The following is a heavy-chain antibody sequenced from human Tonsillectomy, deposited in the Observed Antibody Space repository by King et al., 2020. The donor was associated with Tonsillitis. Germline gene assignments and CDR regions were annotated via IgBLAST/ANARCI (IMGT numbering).Heavy chain of an antibody. V-gene: IGHV1-2*02. J-gene: IGHJ4*02. Sequence: QLVQSGAEGKKSGASVKVSCKASGYTFTVYYMHWVRQAPGQVLEWMGWINLHMGGTNYAQKFQGRVTMTRDTSISTAYMELSRLTSDDTAVYYCARGSGAFDYWGQGTLVTGSS. D-gene: IGHD3-10*01. CDR1: GYTFTVYY. CDR3: ARGSGAFDY. CDR2: INLHMGGT.